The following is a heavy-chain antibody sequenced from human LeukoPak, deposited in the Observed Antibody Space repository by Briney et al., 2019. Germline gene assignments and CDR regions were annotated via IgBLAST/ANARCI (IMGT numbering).Heavy chain of an antibody. Sequence: GGSLRLSCAASGFTFSGYSMSWVRQAPGKGLEWVSYISSSSSPIYYADSVKGRFTISRDNAKNSLYLQMNSLRAEDTAVYYCARRRDYYDSSGYQRPHDAFDIWGQGTMVTVSS. V-gene: IGHV3-48*01. D-gene: IGHD3-22*01. CDR2: ISSSSSPI. CDR3: ARRRDYYDSSGYQRPHDAFDI. CDR1: GFTFSGYS. J-gene: IGHJ3*02.